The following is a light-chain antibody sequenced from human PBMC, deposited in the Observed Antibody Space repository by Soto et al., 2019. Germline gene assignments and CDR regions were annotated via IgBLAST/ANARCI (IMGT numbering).Light chain of an antibody. V-gene: IGKV3-15*01. Sequence: EIVMTQSPATLSVSPGERATLSCRASQSVSSNLAWYQQKPGQAPRLLIYGASTRATGIPARFSGSGSGTEFNLTISSLQSEDFAVYYCQQYNNWPRRVTFGQGTRLEIK. CDR2: GAS. CDR1: QSVSSN. CDR3: QQYNNWPRRVT. J-gene: IGKJ5*01.